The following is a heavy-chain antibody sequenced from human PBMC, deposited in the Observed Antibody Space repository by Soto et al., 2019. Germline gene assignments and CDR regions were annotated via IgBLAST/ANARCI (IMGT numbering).Heavy chain of an antibody. CDR3: ARHCGPYGSGSYYSYLDH. V-gene: IGHV3-23*01. D-gene: IGHD3-10*01. CDR1: GFTFTTYA. J-gene: IGHJ5*02. Sequence: EVQLLESGRGLVQRGGSLRLSCAASGFTFTTYAMSWVRQAPGQGLEWVSAISGGGGNTYYADSVKGRFTISRDNSKNTLYLQMNSLRPEDTAVYYCARHCGPYGSGSYYSYLDHWGQGTLVTVSS. CDR2: ISGGGGNT.